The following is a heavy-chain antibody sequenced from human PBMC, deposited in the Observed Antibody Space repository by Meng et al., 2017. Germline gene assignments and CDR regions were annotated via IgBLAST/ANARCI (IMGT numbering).Heavy chain of an antibody. CDR2: IYYSGST. CDR1: GGSISSYY. Sequence: SETLSLTCTVSGGSISSYYWSWIRQPPGKGLEWIGYIYYSGSTNYNPSLKSRVTISVDTSKNQFSLKLSSVTAADTAVYYCARSVASSSWYGWFDPWGQGTLVTVSS. J-gene: IGHJ5*02. CDR3: ARSVASSSWYGWFDP. V-gene: IGHV4-59*01. D-gene: IGHD6-13*01.